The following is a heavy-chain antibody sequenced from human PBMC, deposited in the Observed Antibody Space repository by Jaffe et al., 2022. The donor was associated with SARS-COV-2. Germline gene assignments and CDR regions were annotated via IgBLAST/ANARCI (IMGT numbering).Heavy chain of an antibody. J-gene: IGHJ4*02. CDR1: GFSFSSYA. Sequence: EVQLVESGGGLLQSGGSLRLSCAASGFSFSSYAMSWVRQAPGKGLEWVSAVSDSAGSIYYADSVKGRFTISRDNSRNTLYLQMSSLRAEDTAVYYCAKGGMVREGVRAPFDYWGQGTLVTVSS. CDR3: AKGGMVREGVRAPFDY. CDR2: VSDSAGSI. V-gene: IGHV3-23*04. D-gene: IGHD3-10*01.